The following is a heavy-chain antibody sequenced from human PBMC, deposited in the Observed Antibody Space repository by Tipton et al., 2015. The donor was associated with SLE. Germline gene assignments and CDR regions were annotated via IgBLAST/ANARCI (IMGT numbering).Heavy chain of an antibody. CDR2: ISSSSSYI. CDR1: GFTFSSYS. D-gene: IGHD2-2*01. J-gene: IGHJ4*02. V-gene: IGHV3-21*03. Sequence: SLRLSCAASGFTFSSYSMNWVRQAPGKGLGWVSSISSSSSYIYYADSVKGRFTISRDNAKNSLYLQMNSLRAEDTAVYYCARGGYCSSTSCYRGWFDYWGQGTLVTVSS. CDR3: ARGGYCSSTSCYRGWFDY.